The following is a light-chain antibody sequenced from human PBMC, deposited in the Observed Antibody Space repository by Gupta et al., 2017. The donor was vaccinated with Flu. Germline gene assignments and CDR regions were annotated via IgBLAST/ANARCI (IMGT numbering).Light chain of an antibody. CDR3: EVWDNDLSVVL. CDR2: EIR. Sequence: RVTISCSGSTSNIGNNYVSWYQQLPGTAPKLLIYEIRKRPSGIPDRFSGSKSGTSATLDITGLQTADEADYFCEVWDNDLSVVLFGGGTKVTVL. J-gene: IGLJ3*02. CDR1: TSNIGNNY. V-gene: IGLV1-51*02.